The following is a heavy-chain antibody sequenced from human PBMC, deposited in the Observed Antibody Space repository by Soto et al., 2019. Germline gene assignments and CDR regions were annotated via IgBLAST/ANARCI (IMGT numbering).Heavy chain of an antibody. CDR2: IWYDGSNK. V-gene: IGHV3-33*01. J-gene: IGHJ5*02. CDR1: GFTFSSYG. CDR3: AREVPAAIRAGNWFDP. D-gene: IGHD2-2*02. Sequence: GGSLRLSCAASGFTFSSYGMHWVRQAPGKGLEWVAVIWYDGSNKYYADSVKGRFTISRDNSKNTLYLQMNSLRAEDTAVYYCAREVPAAIRAGNWFDPWGQGTLVTVSS.